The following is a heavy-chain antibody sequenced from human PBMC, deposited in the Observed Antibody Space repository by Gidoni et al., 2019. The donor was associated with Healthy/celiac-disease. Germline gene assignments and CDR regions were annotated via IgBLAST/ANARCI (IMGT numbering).Heavy chain of an antibody. D-gene: IGHD6-19*01. Sequence: EVQLVESGGGLVQPGRSLRLSCAAPGFTFDDYAMHWVRQAPGKGLEWVSGISWNSGSIGYADSVKGRFTISRDNAKNSLYLQMNSLRAEDTALYYCAKDINRYSSGSTLGYWGQGTLVTVSS. CDR3: AKDINRYSSGSTLGY. J-gene: IGHJ4*02. CDR1: GFTFDDYA. V-gene: IGHV3-9*01. CDR2: ISWNSGSI.